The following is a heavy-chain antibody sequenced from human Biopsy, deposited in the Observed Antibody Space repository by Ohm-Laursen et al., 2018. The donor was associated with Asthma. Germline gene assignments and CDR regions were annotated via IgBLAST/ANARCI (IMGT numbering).Heavy chain of an antibody. CDR3: ARTYHYWSPYHAEHYQH. D-gene: IGHD3-3*01. Sequence: GSLRLSCAASGFTFGDYWMSWVRQVPGKGLEWVANIKHDGSEKNHVDSLKGRFTISRDNAKNSLYLQMNSLRAEDTAVYYCARTYHYWSPYHAEHYQHWGQGTLVTVSS. V-gene: IGHV3-7*01. CDR2: IKHDGSEK. CDR1: GFTFGDYW. J-gene: IGHJ1*01.